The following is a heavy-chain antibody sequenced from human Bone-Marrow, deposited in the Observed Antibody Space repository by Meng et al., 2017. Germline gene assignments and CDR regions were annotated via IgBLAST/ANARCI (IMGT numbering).Heavy chain of an antibody. CDR1: GFTFDDYA. CDR2: ISWDGGST. D-gene: IGHD1-26*01. V-gene: IGHV3-43D*03. CDR3: ARGSSGSYGMDV. J-gene: IGHJ6*02. Sequence: GGSLRLSCAASGFTFDDYAMHWVRQAPGKGLEWVSLISWDGGSTYYADSVKGRFTISRDNSKNSLYLQMNSLRAEDTALYYCARGSSGSYGMDVWGPGTTVTVSS.